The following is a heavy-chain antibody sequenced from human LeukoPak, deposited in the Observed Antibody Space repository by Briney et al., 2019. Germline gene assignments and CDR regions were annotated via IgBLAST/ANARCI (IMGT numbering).Heavy chain of an antibody. CDR3: GKYSDFGHYEDWFDP. V-gene: IGHV3-30*18. Sequence: GGSLRLSCAASGFTISNYGIHWVRQAPGKGLEWVAVISYDGRNKYYADSVKGRFTISRDNSKNMLYLQMNSLRPEDTAVYYCGKYSDFGHYEDWFDPRGQGTLVTVSS. CDR2: ISYDGRNK. J-gene: IGHJ5*02. D-gene: IGHD4-17*01. CDR1: GFTISNYG.